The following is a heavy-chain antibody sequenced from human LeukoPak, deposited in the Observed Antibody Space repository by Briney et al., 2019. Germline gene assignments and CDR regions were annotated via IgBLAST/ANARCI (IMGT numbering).Heavy chain of an antibody. CDR1: GGSISSYY. CDR3: ARLDPYDSSGYTVDY. D-gene: IGHD3-22*01. CDR2: IYYSGST. Sequence: SETLSLTCTVSGGSISSYYWSWIRQPPGKGLEWIGYIYYSGSTNYNPSLKSRVTISVDTSKNQFSLKLSSVTAADTAVYYCARLDPYDSSGYTVDYWGQGTLVTVSS. J-gene: IGHJ4*02. V-gene: IGHV4-59*08.